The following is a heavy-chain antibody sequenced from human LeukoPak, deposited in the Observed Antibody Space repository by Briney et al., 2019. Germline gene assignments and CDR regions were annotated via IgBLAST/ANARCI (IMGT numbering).Heavy chain of an antibody. CDR2: IYYSGST. Sequence: KPSETLSLTCTASGGSISSYYWSWIRQPPGKGLEWIGYIYYSGSTNYNPSLKSRVAISVDTSKNQFSLKLSSVTAADTAVYYCAVRGYSYGPFDYWGQGTLVTVSS. CDR3: AVRGYSYGPFDY. J-gene: IGHJ4*02. D-gene: IGHD5-18*01. V-gene: IGHV4-59*08. CDR1: GGSISSYY.